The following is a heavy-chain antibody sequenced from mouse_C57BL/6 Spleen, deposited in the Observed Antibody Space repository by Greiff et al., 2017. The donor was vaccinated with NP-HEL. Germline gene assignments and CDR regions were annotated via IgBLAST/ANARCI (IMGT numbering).Heavy chain of an antibody. CDR1: GYSITSDY. D-gene: IGHD3-2*02. CDR3: ARGAAQAPFDY. CDR2: ISYSGST. Sequence: VHVKQSGPGLAKPSQTLSLTCSVTGYSITSDYWNWIRKFPGNKLEYMGYISYSGSTYYNPSPKSRISITRDTSKNQYYLQLNSVTTEDTATYYCARGAAQAPFDYWGQGTTLTVSS. V-gene: IGHV3-8*01. J-gene: IGHJ2*01.